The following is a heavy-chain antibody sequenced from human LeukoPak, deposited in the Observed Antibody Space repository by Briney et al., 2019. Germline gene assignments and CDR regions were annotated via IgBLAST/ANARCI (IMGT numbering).Heavy chain of an antibody. V-gene: IGHV3-30-3*01. CDR3: ARERSSGWTDYYYYGMDV. CDR1: GFTFSSYA. J-gene: IGHJ6*02. CDR2: ISYDGSNK. Sequence: GGSLRLSCAASGFTFSSYAMHWVRQAPGKGLEWVAVISYDGSNKYYADSVKGRFTISRDNSKNTLYLQMNSLRAEDTAVCYCARERSSGWTDYYYYGMDVWGQGTTVTVSS. D-gene: IGHD6-19*01.